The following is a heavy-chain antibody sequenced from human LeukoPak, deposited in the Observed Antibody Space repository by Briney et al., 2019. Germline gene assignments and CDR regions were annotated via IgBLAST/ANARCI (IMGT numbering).Heavy chain of an antibody. CDR3: ARSHSGSYYFDY. V-gene: IGHV3-72*01. J-gene: IGHJ4*02. CDR1: GFTFSDHY. Sequence: GGSLRLSCAASGFTFSDHYMDWVRQAPGKGLEWVGRTRNKANSYTTEYAASVKGRFTISRDDSKNSLYLQMNSLKTEDTAVYYCARSHSGSYYFDYWGQGTLVTVSS. D-gene: IGHD1-26*01. CDR2: TRNKANSYTT.